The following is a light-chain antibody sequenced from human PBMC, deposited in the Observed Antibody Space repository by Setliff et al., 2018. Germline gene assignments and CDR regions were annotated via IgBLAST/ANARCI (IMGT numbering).Light chain of an antibody. CDR1: SSDVGGYNY. V-gene: IGLV2-14*01. CDR3: SSYTSSSTLYV. Sequence: QSALAQPASVSGSPGQSITISCTGTSSDVGGYNYVSWYQQHPGKAPKLMIYEVSNRPSGVSNRFSGSKSGNTASLTISGLQAEDVADYYCSSYTSSSTLYVFGTGTKVTV. CDR2: EVS. J-gene: IGLJ1*01.